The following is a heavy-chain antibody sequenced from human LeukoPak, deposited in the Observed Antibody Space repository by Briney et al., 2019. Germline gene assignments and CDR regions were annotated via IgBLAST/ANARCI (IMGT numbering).Heavy chain of an antibody. CDR2: ISYDGSNK. J-gene: IGHJ5*02. D-gene: IGHD1-14*01. CDR1: GFIFSSYT. CDR3: ARGVGANHDWFDP. V-gene: IGHV3-30-3*01. Sequence: GGSLRLSCAASGFIFSSYTMHWVRQAPGKGLEWVAVISYDGSNKYYTDSVKGRFTISRDNSKNTLYLQMNSLRAEDTAVYYCARGVGANHDWFDPWGQGTLVTVSS.